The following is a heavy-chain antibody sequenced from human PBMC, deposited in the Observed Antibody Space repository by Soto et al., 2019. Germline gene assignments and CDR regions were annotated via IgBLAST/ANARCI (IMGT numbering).Heavy chain of an antibody. CDR2: IIPIFGTA. Sequence: SVKVSCKASGGTFSSYAISWVRQAPGQGLEWMGGIIPIFGTANYAQKFQGRVTITADESTSTAYMELSSLRSEDTAVYYCASGELERRANYYYGMDVWGQGTTVTVSS. D-gene: IGHD1-1*01. V-gene: IGHV1-69*13. CDR1: GGTFSSYA. J-gene: IGHJ6*02. CDR3: ASGELERRANYYYGMDV.